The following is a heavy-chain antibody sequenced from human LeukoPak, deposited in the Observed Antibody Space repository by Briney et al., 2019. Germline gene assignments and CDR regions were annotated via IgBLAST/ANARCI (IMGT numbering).Heavy chain of an antibody. CDR2: IKSKTDGGTT. D-gene: IGHD4-11*01. CDR1: GFTFSNAW. CDR3: TTGYSNYLRYYYYFYMDV. V-gene: IGHV3-15*01. Sequence: PGGSLRLSCAASGFTFSNAWMSWVRQAPGKGLEWVGRIKSKTDGGTTDYAAPVKGRFTISRDDSKNTLYLQMNSLKTEDTAVYYCTTGYSNYLRYYYYFYMDVWGKGTTVTVSS. J-gene: IGHJ6*03.